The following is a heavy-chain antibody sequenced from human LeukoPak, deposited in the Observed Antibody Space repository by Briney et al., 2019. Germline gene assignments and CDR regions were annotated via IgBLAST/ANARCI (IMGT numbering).Heavy chain of an antibody. CDR1: GFSVSSTY. CDR2: IYTGGST. V-gene: IGHV3-66*02. CDR3: TRDRAGTQSWVEFDL. J-gene: IGHJ5*02. D-gene: IGHD3-10*01. Sequence: PGGSLRLTCAASGFSVSSTYMSWVRQAPGKGLEWVSLIYTGGSTFYADSVMGRFTTSRDNSKNTLFLQMNSLRAEDSAVYYCTRDRAGTQSWVEFDLWGQGTLVTVSS.